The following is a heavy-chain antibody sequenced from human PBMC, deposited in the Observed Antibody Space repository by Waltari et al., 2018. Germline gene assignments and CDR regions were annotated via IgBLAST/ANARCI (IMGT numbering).Heavy chain of an antibody. D-gene: IGHD2-2*02. CDR3: AXTTAVVLPAXIPGWFDP. CDR2: FDPEDGEI. Sequence: QVQLVQSGAXVKKPGASVKVSCKVSGYTLTELSMYWVRQAPGKGLEWMGGFDPEDGEIIYAQXFQGRVTMTEXTSTDTAYMELSSLRSXDTAVYYCAXTTAVVLPAXIPGWFDPWGQGTLVTVSS. J-gene: IGHJ5*02. V-gene: IGHV1-24*01. CDR1: GYTLTELS.